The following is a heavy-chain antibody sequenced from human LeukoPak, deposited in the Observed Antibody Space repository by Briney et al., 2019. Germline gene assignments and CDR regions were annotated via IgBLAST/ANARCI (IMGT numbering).Heavy chain of an antibody. CDR1: GFTFSSYS. V-gene: IGHV3-21*01. J-gene: IGHJ4*02. CDR2: ISTSNNYI. Sequence: GGSLRLSCAASGFTFSSYSMNWVRQAPGKGLEWVSAISTSNNYIYYADSVKGRFTISRDNAKNSLYLQMNSLRAEDTAVYYCAREAAGAFDYWGQGTLVTVSS. CDR3: AREAAGAFDY. D-gene: IGHD1-26*01.